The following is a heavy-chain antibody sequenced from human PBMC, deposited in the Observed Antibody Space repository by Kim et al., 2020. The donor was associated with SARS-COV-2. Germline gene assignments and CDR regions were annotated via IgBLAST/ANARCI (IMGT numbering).Heavy chain of an antibody. D-gene: IGHD6-19*01. Sequence: ASVKVSCKVSGYTLTELSMHWVRQAPGKGLEWMGGFDPEDGETIYAQKFQGRVTMTEDTSTDTAYMELSSLRSEDTAVYYCATESATGGVAASNAFDIWGQGTMVTVSS. CDR3: ATESATGGVAASNAFDI. CDR2: FDPEDGET. V-gene: IGHV1-24*01. CDR1: GYTLTELS. J-gene: IGHJ3*02.